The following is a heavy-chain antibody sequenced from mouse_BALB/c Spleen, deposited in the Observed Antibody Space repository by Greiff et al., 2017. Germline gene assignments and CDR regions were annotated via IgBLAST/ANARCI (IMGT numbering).Heavy chain of an antibody. CDR3: ARSGLLRKYYFDY. D-gene: IGHD2-3*01. V-gene: IGHV1-67*01. CDR2: ISTYYGNT. Sequence: QVQLQQSGPELVRPGVSVKISCKGSGYTFTDYAMHWVKQSHAKSLEWIGVISTYYGNTNYNQKFKGKATMTVDKSSSTAYMELARLTSEDSAIYYCARSGLLRKYYFDYWGQGTTLTVSS. J-gene: IGHJ2*01. CDR1: GYTFTDYA.